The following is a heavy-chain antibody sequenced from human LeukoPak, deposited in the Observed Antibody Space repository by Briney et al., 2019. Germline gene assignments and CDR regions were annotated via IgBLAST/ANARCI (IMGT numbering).Heavy chain of an antibody. CDR1: GITFSSYW. D-gene: IGHD1-26*01. CDR2: IKQDGSEK. V-gene: IGHV3-7*01. J-gene: IGHJ4*02. CDR3: ARDTDGSLDY. Sequence: GGSLRLSCAASGITFSSYWMSWVRQAPGKGLEWVANIKQDGSEKYYVDSVKGRFTISRDNPKNSLYLQMNSLRADDTAVYYCARDTDGSLDYWGQGILVTVAS.